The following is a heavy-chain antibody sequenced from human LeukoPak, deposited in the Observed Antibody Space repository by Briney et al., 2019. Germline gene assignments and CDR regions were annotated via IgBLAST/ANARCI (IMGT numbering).Heavy chain of an antibody. CDR1: GGSISSGGYY. D-gene: IGHD2-2*01. CDR2: IYYSGST. CDR3: ARGLIVVVPAAIYLGAFDI. Sequence: SETLSLTCTVSGGSISSGGYYWSWIRQPPGKGLEWIGYIYYSGSTNYNPSLKSRVTISVDTSKNQFSLKLSSVTAADTAVYYCARGLIVVVPAAIYLGAFDIWGQGTMVTVSS. V-gene: IGHV4-61*08. J-gene: IGHJ3*02.